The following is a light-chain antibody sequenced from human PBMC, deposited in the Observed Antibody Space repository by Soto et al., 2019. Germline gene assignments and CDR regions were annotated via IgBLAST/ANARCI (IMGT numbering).Light chain of an antibody. J-gene: IGLJ3*02. CDR2: EVS. Sequence: QSVLTQPASVSGSPGQSITISCTGTSSDVGGYNYFSWYQQNPGKAPKLMIYEVSNRPSGVSNRFSGSKSGNTASLTISGLQAEDEADYYCSSYTSSSTRVFGGGTKLTVL. V-gene: IGLV2-14*01. CDR1: SSDVGGYNY. CDR3: SSYTSSSTRV.